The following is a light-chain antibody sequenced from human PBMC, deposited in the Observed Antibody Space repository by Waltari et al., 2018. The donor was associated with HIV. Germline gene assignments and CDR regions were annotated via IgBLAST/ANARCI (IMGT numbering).Light chain of an antibody. J-gene: IGKJ2*01. CDR3: QQYYSCCT. CDR2: KAS. V-gene: IGKV1-5*03. CDR1: QRVSTR. Sequence: DIQMTQSPSTLSASVGERVTITCRASQRVSTRLAWYQQKPGKAPHLLIYKASDLEGGVPSRFSGSGSGTEFTLTISSLQPDDFATYYCQQYYSCCTFGQGTKLEIK.